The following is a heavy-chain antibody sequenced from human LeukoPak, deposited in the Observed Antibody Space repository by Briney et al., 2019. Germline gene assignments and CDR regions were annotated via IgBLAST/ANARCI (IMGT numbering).Heavy chain of an antibody. Sequence: GATVNVPCKASGYTFTSYGISWAREAPGQGLEWMGWISAYNGNTNCAQTLQGRVTMTTDTSTSTAYMELRSLRSDDTAVYYCARGAARGEDHFDYWGQGTLVTVSS. V-gene: IGHV1-18*04. CDR3: ARGAARGEDHFDY. CDR2: ISAYNGNT. D-gene: IGHD3-16*01. CDR1: GYTFTSYG. J-gene: IGHJ4*02.